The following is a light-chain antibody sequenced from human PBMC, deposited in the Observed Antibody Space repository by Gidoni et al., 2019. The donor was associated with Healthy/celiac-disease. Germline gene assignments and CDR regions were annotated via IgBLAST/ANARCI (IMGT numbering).Light chain of an antibody. CDR1: GSNIGAGYD. CDR3: QSYDSSLSVVV. V-gene: IGLV1-40*01. J-gene: IGLJ2*01. CDR2: GNS. Sequence: QSVLTQPPSVSGAPGQRVTISCTGSGSNIGAGYDVHWYQQLPGTAPKLLIYGNSNRPSGVPDRFSGSKSGTSASLAITGLQAEDEADYYCQSYDSSLSVVVFGGGTKLTV.